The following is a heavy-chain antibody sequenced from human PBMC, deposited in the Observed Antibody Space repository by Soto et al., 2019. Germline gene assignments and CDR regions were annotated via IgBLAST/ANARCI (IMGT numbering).Heavy chain of an antibody. CDR1: GGSLSSGSCY. Sequence: PLVIMCLTCTVSGGSLSSGSCYCSWIRKSPGKGLEWTGYIHYSGSTNYSPSLKSRVTISVDTSKNQFSLKLSSVSAADTSVYYCAALTTGSWFDPWGQGTLVTVSS. CDR2: IHYSGST. D-gene: IGHD1-1*01. J-gene: IGHJ5*02. V-gene: IGHV4-61*01. CDR3: AALTTGSWFDP.